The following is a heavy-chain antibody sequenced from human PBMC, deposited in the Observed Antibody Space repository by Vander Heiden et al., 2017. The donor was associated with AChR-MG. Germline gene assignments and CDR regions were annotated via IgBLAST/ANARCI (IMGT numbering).Heavy chain of an antibody. CDR1: GASISNYY. CDR3: AREGTSSWGFDP. Sequence: QVQLQESGPGLMKPSETLSLTCTVSGASISNYYWSWIRQSPGKGLEWIGYTSYSGSTNYNPSLKSRVTISVDKSENQFSLKLSSVTAADTAVYYCAREGTSSWGFDPWGQGTLVTVSS. D-gene: IGHD2-2*01. J-gene: IGHJ5*02. V-gene: IGHV4-59*01. CDR2: TSYSGST.